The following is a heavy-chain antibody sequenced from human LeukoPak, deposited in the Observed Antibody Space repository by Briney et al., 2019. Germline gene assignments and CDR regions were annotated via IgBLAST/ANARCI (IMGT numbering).Heavy chain of an antibody. D-gene: IGHD3-22*01. V-gene: IGHV4-30-2*01. Sequence: SETLSLTCAVSGGSISSGGYSWSWIRQPPGKGLEWIGDIYHSGSTYYNPSLKSRVTISVDRSKNQFSLKLSSVTAADTAVYYCARGHYYDSSGYFHDAFDIWGQGTMVTVSS. J-gene: IGHJ3*02. CDR1: GGSISSGGYS. CDR2: IYHSGST. CDR3: ARGHYYDSSGYFHDAFDI.